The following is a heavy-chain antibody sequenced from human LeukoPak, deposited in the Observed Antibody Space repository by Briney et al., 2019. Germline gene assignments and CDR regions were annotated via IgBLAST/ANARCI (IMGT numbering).Heavy chain of an antibody. D-gene: IGHD3-10*01. CDR1: GGTFSSYA. J-gene: IGHJ3*02. V-gene: IGHV1-69*05. CDR2: IIPIFGTA. Sequence: SVKVSCKVSGGTFSSYAISWVRQAPGQGLEWMGRIIPIFGTANYAQKFQGRVTITTDESTSTAYMELSSLRSEDTAVYYCAAPQNMVRGVTQPDAFDIWGQGTMVTVSS. CDR3: AAPQNMVRGVTQPDAFDI.